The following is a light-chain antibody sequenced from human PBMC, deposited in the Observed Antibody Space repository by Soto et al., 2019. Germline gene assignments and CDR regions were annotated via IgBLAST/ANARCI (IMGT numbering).Light chain of an antibody. V-gene: IGKV1-5*01. CDR3: QQYNSYSVNA. CDR2: DAS. CDR1: QSISGW. J-gene: IGKJ2*01. Sequence: DIQMTQSPYTLSPSVGDRVSITCRASQSISGWLAWYQQKPGKAPKLLIYDASSLESGVPSRFSGSGSGTEFSLTISRLQPDDVAIYYCQQYNSYSVNAFGQGTKLEIK.